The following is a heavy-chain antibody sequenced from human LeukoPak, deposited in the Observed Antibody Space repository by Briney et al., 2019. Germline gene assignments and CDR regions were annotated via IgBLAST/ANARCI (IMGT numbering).Heavy chain of an antibody. Sequence: ASVKVSCKASGYTFTGYYMHWVRQAPGQGLEWVGWINPNSGGTNYAQKFQGRVTMTRDTSISTAYMELSRLRSDDTAVYYCARSPDGSFRGVYWGQGTLVTVSS. J-gene: IGHJ4*02. V-gene: IGHV1-2*02. D-gene: IGHD1-26*01. CDR3: ARSPDGSFRGVY. CDR1: GYTFTGYY. CDR2: INPNSGGT.